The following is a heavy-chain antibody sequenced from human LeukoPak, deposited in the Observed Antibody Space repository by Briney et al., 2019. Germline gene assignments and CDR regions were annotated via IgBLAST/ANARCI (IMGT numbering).Heavy chain of an antibody. J-gene: IGHJ4*02. Sequence: GGSLRLSCAASGFTFRSYSMNWVRQAPGRGLEGVSTISSSSTYIYYADSVKGRFTISRDNAENSVYLEMDRLRGDDTAVYYCARELSIGAPGGFDYWGQGTLVTVSS. CDR3: ARELSIGAPGGFDY. V-gene: IGHV3-21*01. D-gene: IGHD6-6*01. CDR1: GFTFRSYS. CDR2: ISSSSTYI.